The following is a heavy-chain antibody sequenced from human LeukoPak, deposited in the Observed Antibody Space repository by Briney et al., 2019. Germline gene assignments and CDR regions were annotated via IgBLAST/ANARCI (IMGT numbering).Heavy chain of an antibody. CDR2: IYYSGST. CDR3: ARDSNSVVVPAAKYGMDV. J-gene: IGHJ6*02. D-gene: IGHD2-2*01. CDR1: GGSISSYY. V-gene: IGHV4-59*01. Sequence: SETLSLTCTVSGGSISSYYWSWIRQPPGKGLEWIGYIYYSGSTNYNPSLKSRVTISVDTSKNQFSLKLSSVTAADTAVYYCARDSNSVVVPAAKYGMDVWGQGTTVTVSS.